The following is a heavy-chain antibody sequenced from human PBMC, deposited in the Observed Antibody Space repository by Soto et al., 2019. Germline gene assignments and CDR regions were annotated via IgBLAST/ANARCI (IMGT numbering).Heavy chain of an antibody. CDR3: ARTPYYYDSSGYYTWWFDP. Sequence: SETLSLTCTVSGGSISSYYWSWIRQPPGKGLEWIGYIYYSGSTNYNPSLKSRVTISVDTSKNQFSLKLSSVTAADTAVYYCARTPYYYDSSGYYTWWFDPWGQETLVTAPQ. D-gene: IGHD3-22*01. CDR2: IYYSGST. V-gene: IGHV4-59*01. J-gene: IGHJ5*02. CDR1: GGSISSYY.